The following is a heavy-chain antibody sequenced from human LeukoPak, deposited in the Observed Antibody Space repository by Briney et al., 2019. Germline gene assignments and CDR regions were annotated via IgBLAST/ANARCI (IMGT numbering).Heavy chain of an antibody. J-gene: IGHJ3*02. D-gene: IGHD2/OR15-2a*01. V-gene: IGHV4-59*01. Sequence: PSETLSLTCTVSGGSISGYYWTWIRQPPGKGLEWIGHIFYSGSTTYNPSLRSRLTISVGSSKNQFSLKLSSVTAADTAVYYCAKVRGEYHDAFDIWGQGTMVTVSS. CDR2: IFYSGST. CDR3: AKVRGEYHDAFDI. CDR1: GGSISGYY.